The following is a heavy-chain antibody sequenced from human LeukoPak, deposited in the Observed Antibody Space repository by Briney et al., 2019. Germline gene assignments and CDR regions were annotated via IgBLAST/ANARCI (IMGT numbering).Heavy chain of an antibody. D-gene: IGHD6-13*01. V-gene: IGHV3-43*02. Sequence: GGSLRPSCAASGFTFDDYAMHWVRQAPGKGLEWVSLISGDGGSTYYADSVKGRFTISRDNSKNSLYLQMNSLRTEDTALYYCAKDILAAAAGNYYYYGMDVWGQGTTDTVSS. CDR2: ISGDGGST. J-gene: IGHJ6*02. CDR1: GFTFDDYA. CDR3: AKDILAAAAGNYYYYGMDV.